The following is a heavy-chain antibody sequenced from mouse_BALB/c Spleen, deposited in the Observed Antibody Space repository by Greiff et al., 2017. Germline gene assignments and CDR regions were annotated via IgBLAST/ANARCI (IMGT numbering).Heavy chain of an antibody. CDR2: ISYDGSN. J-gene: IGHJ2*01. CDR3: AREAGEVRSFDY. D-gene: IGHD2-14*01. V-gene: IGHV3-6*02. Sequence: VQLQQSGPGLVKPSQSLSLTCSVTGYSITSGYYWNWIRQFPGNKLEWMGYISYDGSNNYNPSLKNRISITRDTSKNQFFLKLNSVTTEDTATYYCAREAGEVRSFDYWGQGTTLTVSS. CDR1: GYSITSGYY.